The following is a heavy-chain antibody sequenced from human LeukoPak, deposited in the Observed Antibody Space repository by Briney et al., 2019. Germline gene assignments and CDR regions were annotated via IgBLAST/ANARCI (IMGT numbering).Heavy chain of an antibody. CDR2: TSYDGTNK. CDR1: GFTVTSYT. Sequence: GRSLRLSCAASGFTVTSYTMHWVRQAPGKGLEWVAATSYDGTNKYYADSVKGRFTISRDNSNNTLYLQMNSLRPEDTAVYFCARKSLWFKYYDYWGQGMLVTVSS. CDR3: ARKSLWFKYYDY. V-gene: IGHV3-30*04. D-gene: IGHD3-10*01. J-gene: IGHJ4*02.